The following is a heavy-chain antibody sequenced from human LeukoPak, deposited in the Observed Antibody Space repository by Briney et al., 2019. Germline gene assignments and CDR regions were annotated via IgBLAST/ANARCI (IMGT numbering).Heavy chain of an antibody. CDR1: GGSISSFY. CDR2: IYTSGTT. CDR3: ARLRAAAGPYYFDY. V-gene: IGHV4-4*07. J-gene: IGHJ4*02. Sequence: SETLSLTCAVSGGSISSFYWSWIRQPAGKGLEWIGRIYTSGTTNYNPSLKSRVTMSVDTPKNQFSLKLSSVTAADTAVYYCARLRAAAGPYYFDYWGQGTLATVSS. D-gene: IGHD6-13*01.